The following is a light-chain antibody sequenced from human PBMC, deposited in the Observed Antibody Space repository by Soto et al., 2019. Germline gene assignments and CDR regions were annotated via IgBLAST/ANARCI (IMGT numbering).Light chain of an antibody. CDR2: DAS. CDR1: QSVTSNY. Sequence: EIVLTQSPCTLSLSPGERATLSCRASQSVTSNYLAWYQQKPGQAPRLFIYDASSRATGIPDRFSGSGSGTDFTLTISRLEPEDFAVYYCQQYGSSPSVTFGGGTKVEIK. V-gene: IGKV3-20*01. CDR3: QQYGSSPSVT. J-gene: IGKJ4*01.